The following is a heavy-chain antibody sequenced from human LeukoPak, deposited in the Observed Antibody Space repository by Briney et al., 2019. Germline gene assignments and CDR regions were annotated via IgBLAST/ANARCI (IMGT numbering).Heavy chain of an antibody. CDR2: IYSGGST. CDR3: ARRLPTAWGADY. V-gene: IGHV3-53*01. Sequence: PGGSLRLSCAASGFTVSTNYMSWVRQAPGKGQEWVSVIYSGGSTYYADSVKGRFTISRDNSKNTLYLQMNSLRAEDTAVYYCARRLPTAWGADYWGQGTLVTVSS. CDR1: GFTVSTNY. J-gene: IGHJ4*02. D-gene: IGHD7-27*01.